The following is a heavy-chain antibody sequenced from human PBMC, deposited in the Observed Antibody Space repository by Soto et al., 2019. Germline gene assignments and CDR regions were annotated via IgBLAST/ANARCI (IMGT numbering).Heavy chain of an antibody. J-gene: IGHJ6*02. Sequence: GGSLRLSCAASGFTFSSYWMSWVRQAPGKGLEWVANIKQDGSEKYYVDSVKGRFTISRDNAKNTLYLQMNSLRAEDTAVYYCAKIRGSPLPHYYYYYGMDVWGQGTTVTVSS. CDR1: GFTFSSYW. D-gene: IGHD2-15*01. V-gene: IGHV3-7*03. CDR2: IKQDGSEK. CDR3: AKIRGSPLPHYYYYYGMDV.